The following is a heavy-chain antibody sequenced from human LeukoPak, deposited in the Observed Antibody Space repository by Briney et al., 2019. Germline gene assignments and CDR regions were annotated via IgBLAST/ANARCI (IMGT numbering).Heavy chain of an antibody. V-gene: IGHV1-2*02. J-gene: IGHJ4*02. Sequence: ASVKVSCKASGYTFTGYYIHWVRQAPGQGLEWMGWINPNSGGTNYAQKFQGRVTMARDTSISTAYIELSRLRSDDTAVYYCAKDLVGANPEGPDYWGQGTLVTVSS. CDR3: AKDLVGANPEGPDY. D-gene: IGHD1-26*01. CDR1: GYTFTGYY. CDR2: INPNSGGT.